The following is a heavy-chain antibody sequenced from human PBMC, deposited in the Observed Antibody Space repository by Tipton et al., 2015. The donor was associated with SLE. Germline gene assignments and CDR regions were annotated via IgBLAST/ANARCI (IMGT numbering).Heavy chain of an antibody. J-gene: IGHJ4*02. CDR1: GGSLSGYY. Sequence: TLSLTFNVYGGSLSGYYWSWIRQPPGKGLEGIGEIHHSGNTDHNPSLKSRVTISIDTSKSQFSLKLSSVTAADAAVYYCTRDVGVVGATTHDYWGQGTLVTVSS. D-gene: IGHD1-26*01. CDR3: TRDVGVVGATTHDY. CDR2: IHHSGNT. V-gene: IGHV4-34*01.